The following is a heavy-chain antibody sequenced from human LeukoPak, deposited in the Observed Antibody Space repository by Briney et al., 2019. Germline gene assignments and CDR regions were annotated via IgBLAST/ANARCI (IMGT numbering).Heavy chain of an antibody. V-gene: IGHV3-15*07. CDR3: STLTSRGLSDS. J-gene: IGHJ4*02. CDR1: GFTFTNAW. Sequence: PGGSLRLSCAASGFTFTNAWMNWVRQAPGKGLEWVGRIKSKADGETIDYAAPVKGRFTFPGDDSKNMLYLQMNSLKSEDTAVYYCSTLTSRGLSDSRGQGTLVTVSS. CDR2: IKSKADGETI. D-gene: IGHD1-20*01.